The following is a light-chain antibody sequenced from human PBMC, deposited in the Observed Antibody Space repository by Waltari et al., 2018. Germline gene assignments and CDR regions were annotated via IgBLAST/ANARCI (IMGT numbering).Light chain of an antibody. V-gene: IGKV4-1*01. CDR2: GAS. CDR1: QNVLYNSNNKNN. J-gene: IGKJ2*01. Sequence: DIVMTQSPDSLAVSLGERATINCKSSQNVLYNSNNKNNVAWYQQEPGQPPKLFIDGASTRESGVPDRFSGSGSGTDFTLTISSLQAEDVAVYYCQQYYSTPYTFGQGTKLEIK. CDR3: QQYYSTPYT.